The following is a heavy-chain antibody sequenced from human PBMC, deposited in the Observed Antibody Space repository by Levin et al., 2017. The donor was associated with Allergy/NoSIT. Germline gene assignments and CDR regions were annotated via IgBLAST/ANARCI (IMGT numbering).Heavy chain of an antibody. CDR3: ARGYGSGSYNEEWYFDY. CDR2: TYYRSKWYN. CDR1: GDSVSSNSAA. D-gene: IGHD3-10*01. Sequence: LSQTLSLTCAISGDSVSSNSAAWNWIRQSPSRGLEWLGRTYYRSKWYNDYAVSVKSRITINPDTSKNQFSLQLNSVTPEDTAVYYCARGYGSGSYNEEWYFDYWGQGTLVTVSS. J-gene: IGHJ4*02. V-gene: IGHV6-1*01.